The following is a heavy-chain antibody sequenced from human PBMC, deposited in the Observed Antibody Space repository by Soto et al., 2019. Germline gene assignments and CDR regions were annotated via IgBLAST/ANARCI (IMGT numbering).Heavy chain of an antibody. J-gene: IGHJ2*01. CDR2: IWYDGSDK. Sequence: QVQLVESGGGVVQPGRSLRLSCAASGFTFSSYGMHWVRQAPGKGLEWVAVIWYDGSDKYYADSVKGRFTISTDNSKNTLYLQMNILRAEDTAVYYCVRDGMPVVTATQPYWYFDLWGRGTLVTVSS. V-gene: IGHV3-33*01. CDR1: GFTFSSYG. CDR3: VRDGMPVVTATQPYWYFDL. D-gene: IGHD2-21*02.